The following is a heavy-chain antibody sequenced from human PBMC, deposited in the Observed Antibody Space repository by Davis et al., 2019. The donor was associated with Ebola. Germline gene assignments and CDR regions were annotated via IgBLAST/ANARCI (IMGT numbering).Heavy chain of an antibody. D-gene: IGHD3-9*01. J-gene: IGHJ4*02. Sequence: APVKVSCKSSGYTFTSYGLVWVRQAPGLGLEWMGWISGFNTNTNFAQKFQGRVTVSKDTSTNTAYMDLRSLTSDDTAIYYCARAPNYDVLTGTSSYYFDYRGQGTLVTVSS. CDR2: ISGFNTNT. CDR1: GYTFTSYG. V-gene: IGHV1-18*04. CDR3: ARAPNYDVLTGTSSYYFDY.